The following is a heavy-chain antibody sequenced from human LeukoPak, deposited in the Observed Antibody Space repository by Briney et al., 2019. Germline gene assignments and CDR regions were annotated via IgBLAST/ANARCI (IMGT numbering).Heavy chain of an antibody. CDR1: GGTFSSYA. CDR3: ARIRTNYYDSSGYYAFDY. D-gene: IGHD3-22*01. J-gene: IGHJ4*02. Sequence: ASVKVSCKASGGTFSSYAISWVRQAPGQGLEWMGGIIPIFGTANYAQKFQGRVTITADKSTSTAYMELSSLRSEDTAVYYCARIRTNYYDSSGYYAFDYWGQGTLVTVSS. V-gene: IGHV1-69*06. CDR2: IIPIFGTA.